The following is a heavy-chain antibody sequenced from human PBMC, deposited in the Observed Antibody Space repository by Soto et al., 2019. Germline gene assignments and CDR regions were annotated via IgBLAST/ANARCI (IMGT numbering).Heavy chain of an antibody. J-gene: IGHJ4*02. CDR1: GYTFTSYA. CDR2: ISSNGGST. Sequence: SCKASGYTFTSYAMHWVRQAPGKGLEYVSAISSNGGSTYYANSVKGRFTISRDNSKNTLYLQMGSLRAEDMAVYYCARGPGYYFDYWGQGTLVTVSS. CDR3: ARGPGYYFDY. V-gene: IGHV3-64*01.